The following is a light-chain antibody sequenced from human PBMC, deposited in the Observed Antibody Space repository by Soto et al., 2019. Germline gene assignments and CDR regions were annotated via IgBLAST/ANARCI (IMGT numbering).Light chain of an antibody. V-gene: IGLV2-14*01. CDR2: EVS. Sequence: QSVLTQPASVSGSPGQSITISCTGTSSDVGGYKFVSWYQQHPGKVPRLMIYEVSNRPSGVSSRFSGSKSGSTDSLTISGLQAEDEADYYCSSYTTSSTLEVFGPGTKVTVL. CDR1: SSDVGGYKF. CDR3: SSYTTSSTLEV. J-gene: IGLJ1*01.